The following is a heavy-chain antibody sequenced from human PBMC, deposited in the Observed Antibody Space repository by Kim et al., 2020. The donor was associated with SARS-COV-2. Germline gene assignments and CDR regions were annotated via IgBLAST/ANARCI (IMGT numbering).Heavy chain of an antibody. V-gene: IGHV1-18*01. CDR1: GYTFTSYG. Sequence: ASVKVSCKASGYTFTSYGISWVRQAPGQGLEWMGWISAYNGNTNYAQKLQGRVTMTTDTSTSTAYMELRSLRSDDTAVYYCARDPRSGTYYDILTGYYTPFDYWGQGTLVTVSS. CDR3: ARDPRSGTYYDILTGYYTPFDY. J-gene: IGHJ4*02. CDR2: ISAYNGNT. D-gene: IGHD3-9*01.